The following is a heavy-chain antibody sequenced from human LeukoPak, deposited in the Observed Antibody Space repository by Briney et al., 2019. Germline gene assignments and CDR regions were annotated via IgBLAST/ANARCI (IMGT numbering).Heavy chain of an antibody. J-gene: IGHJ5*02. CDR1: GGSFSGYY. CDR3: ARGSPNFDIVVVPAARRRNWFDP. Sequence: SETLSLTCAVYGGSFSGYYWSWIRQPPGKGLEWIGEINHSGSTNYNPSLKSRVTISVDTSKNQFSLELSSVTAADTAVYYCARGSPNFDIVVVPAARRRNWFDPWGQGTLVTVSS. CDR2: INHSGST. D-gene: IGHD2-2*01. V-gene: IGHV4-34*01.